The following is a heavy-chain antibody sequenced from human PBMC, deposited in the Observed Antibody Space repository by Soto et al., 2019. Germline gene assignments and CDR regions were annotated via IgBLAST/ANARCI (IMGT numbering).Heavy chain of an antibody. CDR3: ARDGYYDVWSGYGGVKSNGYDP. V-gene: IGHV1-18*01. CDR1: GYPFTSYG. J-gene: IGHJ5*02. Sequence: SVKPSCKASGYPFTSYGISWVRQAPGQGLEWMGWISAYNGNTNYAQKLQGRVTMTTDTSTSTAYMELRSLRSDDTAVYYCARDGYYDVWSGYGGVKSNGYDPGG. D-gene: IGHD3-3*01. CDR2: ISAYNGNT.